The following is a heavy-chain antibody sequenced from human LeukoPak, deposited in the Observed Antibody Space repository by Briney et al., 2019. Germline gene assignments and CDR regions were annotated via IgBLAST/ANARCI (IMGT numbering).Heavy chain of an antibody. CDR2: IGASGADT. J-gene: IGHJ3*01. V-gene: IGHV3-23*01. CDR1: GFTFSSYA. CDR3: ATRPRDSSGYYLGAFDG. Sequence: GGSLRLSCEASGFTFSSYAMAWVRQAPGKGLDWVSVIGASGADTYYSDSAKGRFTVSRDNSKDTLFLHMSSLRAEDTAVYFCATRPRDSSGYYLGAFDGWGQGTTVTVSS. D-gene: IGHD3-22*01.